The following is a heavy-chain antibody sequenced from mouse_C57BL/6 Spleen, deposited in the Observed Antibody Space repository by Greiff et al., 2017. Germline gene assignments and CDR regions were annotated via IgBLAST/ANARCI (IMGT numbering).Heavy chain of an antibody. CDR2: ISSGSSTI. D-gene: IGHD2-5*01. CDR1: GFTFSDYG. Sequence: EVQRVESGGGLVKPGGSLKLSCAASGFTFSDYGMHWVRQAPEKGLEWVAYISSGSSTISYADTVKGRFTRSKDNAKNTLGVQMTSLRSEDKAMYYCASGGYSKRTIFDYWGQGTTLTVSS. J-gene: IGHJ2*01. CDR3: ASGGYSKRTIFDY. V-gene: IGHV5-17*01.